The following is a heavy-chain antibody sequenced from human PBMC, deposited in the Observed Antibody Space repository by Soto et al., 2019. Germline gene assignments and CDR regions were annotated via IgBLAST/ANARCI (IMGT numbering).Heavy chain of an antibody. D-gene: IGHD1-26*01. Sequence: SETLSLTCTVSGGSISSGDYYWSWIRQPPGKGLEWIGYIYYSGSTYYNPSLKSRVTISVDTSKNQFSLKLSSVTAADTAVYYCAREFPYSGSYDYWGQGTLVTVSS. J-gene: IGHJ4*02. CDR2: IYYSGST. V-gene: IGHV4-30-4*01. CDR3: AREFPYSGSYDY. CDR1: GGSISSGDYY.